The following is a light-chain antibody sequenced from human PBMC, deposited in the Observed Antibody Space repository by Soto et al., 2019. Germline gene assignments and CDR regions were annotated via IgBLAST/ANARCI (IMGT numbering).Light chain of an antibody. V-gene: IGKV3-20*01. CDR2: GTS. CDR1: QTISRTF. CDR3: QQYGESLYT. Sequence: EIVFTQSPGTLSLSPGGTATLSCRATQTISRTFLAWYQQKPGQALKLLIYGTSKRATGVPDRFSGSGSGTDFILNISRLEPEDFAVYYCQQYGESLYTFGQGTKVDI. J-gene: IGKJ2*01.